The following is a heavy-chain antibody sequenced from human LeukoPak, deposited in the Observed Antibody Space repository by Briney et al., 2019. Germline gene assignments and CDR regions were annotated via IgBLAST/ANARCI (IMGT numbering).Heavy chain of an antibody. D-gene: IGHD3-3*01. Sequence: GGSLRLSCAASGFTFSSYAMSWVRQAPGKGLEWASAISGSGGSTYYADSVKGRFTISRDNSKNTLYLQMNSLRAEDTAVYYCAKEIFSGPIFGVVIYYYYGMDVWGQGTTVTVSS. CDR1: GFTFSSYA. V-gene: IGHV3-23*01. CDR2: ISGSGGST. J-gene: IGHJ6*02. CDR3: AKEIFSGPIFGVVIYYYYGMDV.